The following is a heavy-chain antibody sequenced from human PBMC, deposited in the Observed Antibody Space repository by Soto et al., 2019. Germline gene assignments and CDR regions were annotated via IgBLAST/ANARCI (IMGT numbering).Heavy chain of an antibody. Sequence: PGGSLSLSCAASGFTFSRYAMFWVRQAPGKGLEYVSAVTSDGGGTYYASSVKGRFTISRDNSKSTLYLQMGSLRAEDMAVYFCSRCSGDNRPPVMPYYFYGMDVWGQGTTVTVSS. CDR2: VTSDGGGT. CDR1: GFTFSRYA. D-gene: IGHD3-10*02. V-gene: IGHV3-64*01. J-gene: IGHJ6*02. CDR3: SRCSGDNRPPVMPYYFYGMDV.